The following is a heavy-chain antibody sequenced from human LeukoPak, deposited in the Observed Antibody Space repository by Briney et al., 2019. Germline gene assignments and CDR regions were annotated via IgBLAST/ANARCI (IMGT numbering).Heavy chain of an antibody. J-gene: IGHJ4*02. Sequence: ASVKVSCKASGYTFTGYYMHWVRQAPGQGLEWMGWINPNSGGTNYAQKFQGRVTMTRDTSISTAYMELSRLRPDDTAVYYCARAPPRTIFGVVMFYWGQGTLVTVSS. CDR3: ARAPPRTIFGVVMFY. CDR2: INPNSGGT. CDR1: GYTFTGYY. V-gene: IGHV1-2*02. D-gene: IGHD3-3*01.